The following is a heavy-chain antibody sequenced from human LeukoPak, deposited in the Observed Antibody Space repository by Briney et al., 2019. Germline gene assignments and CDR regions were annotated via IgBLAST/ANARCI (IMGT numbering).Heavy chain of an antibody. CDR3: VRVTGYHHFDS. Sequence: PSETLSLTCTVSHFSIITGDSWGWIRQPPGKRLEWLATMHLGGNTFYNPSLGSRVSRSMDTSKNQFSLNLASVTAADTAIYYCVRVTGYHHFDSWGQGPPVTVSS. J-gene: IGHJ4*02. CDR1: HFSIITGDS. CDR2: MHLGGNT. D-gene: IGHD5-18*01. V-gene: IGHV4-38-2*02.